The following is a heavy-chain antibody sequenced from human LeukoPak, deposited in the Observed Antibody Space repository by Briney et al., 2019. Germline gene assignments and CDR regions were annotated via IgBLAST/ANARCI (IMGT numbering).Heavy chain of an antibody. CDR3: ARDLCTNGVCYDAFDI. V-gene: IGHV4-30-4*08. CDR2: IYYSGST. Sequence: PSETLSLTCTVSGGSISSGDYYWSWIRQPPGKGLEWIGYIYYSGSTYYNPSLKSRVTISVDTSKNQFSLKLSSVTAADTAVYYCARDLCTNGVCYDAFDIWGQGTMVNVSS. D-gene: IGHD2-8*01. CDR1: GGSISSGDYY. J-gene: IGHJ3*02.